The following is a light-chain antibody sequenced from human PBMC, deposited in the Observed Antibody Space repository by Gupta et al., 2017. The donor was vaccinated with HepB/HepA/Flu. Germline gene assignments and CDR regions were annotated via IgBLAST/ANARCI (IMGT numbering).Light chain of an antibody. CDR2: GKN. CDR1: SLRSYY. CDR3: HSRDSSGNHRV. J-gene: IGLJ3*02. V-gene: IGLV3-19*01. Sequence: SSALTPDPAVSVALGQTVRITCQRDSLRSYYASWYQPKPGQAPVLVIYGKNNRTSAIPDRFSGSSSGTTASLTITGAQAEDEADYYCHSRDSSGNHRVFGGGTKLTVL.